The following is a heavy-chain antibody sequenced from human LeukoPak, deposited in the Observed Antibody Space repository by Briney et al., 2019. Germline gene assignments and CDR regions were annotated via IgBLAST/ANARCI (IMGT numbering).Heavy chain of an antibody. CDR3: ASERAIGDIVDTAPFDY. Sequence: PGGSLRLSCAASGFTFSSYGMHWVRQAPAKGLEWVAVIWYDGSNKYNADSVKGRFTISRDNSKTTLYLQMNSLKDEDTAGYYCASERAIGDIVDTAPFDYWGQGTLVTVSS. V-gene: IGHV3-33*01. CDR2: IWYDGSNK. J-gene: IGHJ4*02. CDR1: GFTFSSYG. D-gene: IGHD5-12*01.